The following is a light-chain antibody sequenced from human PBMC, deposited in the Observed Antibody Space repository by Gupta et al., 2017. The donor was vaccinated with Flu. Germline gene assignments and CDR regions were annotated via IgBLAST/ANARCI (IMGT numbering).Light chain of an antibody. J-gene: IGKJ1*01. Sequence: GDRVTITCRASQDISNYLAWYQQKPGKVPKLLIYAASTLQSGVPSRFSGSGSGTDFTLTISSLQPEDVATYYCQKHDNAPWTFGQGTKVEIK. CDR3: QKHDNAPWT. CDR1: QDISNY. V-gene: IGKV1-27*01. CDR2: AAS.